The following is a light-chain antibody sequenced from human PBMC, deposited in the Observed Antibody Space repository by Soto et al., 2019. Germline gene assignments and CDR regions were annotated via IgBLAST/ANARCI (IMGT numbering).Light chain of an antibody. CDR3: QQYNSYSGT. CDR1: QSISSW. CDR2: DAS. J-gene: IGKJ1*01. V-gene: IGKV1-5*01. Sequence: DIQMTQSPSTLSASVGDRVTITCRASQSISSWLAWYQQKPGKAPKLLIYDASSLESGVPSRFSGSGSGTESTLTISSLKPDDFATDYCQQYNSYSGTFGQGTKVEIK.